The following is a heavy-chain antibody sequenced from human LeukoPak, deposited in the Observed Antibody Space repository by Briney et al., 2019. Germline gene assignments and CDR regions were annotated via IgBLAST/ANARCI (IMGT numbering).Heavy chain of an antibody. Sequence: GGSLRLSCEASGFTFNKFAMSRVRQAPGKGPEWVSGIGSSGATIFYADSVKGRYTISRDNSKNTVYLEMNNLRAEDTAIYYCAKVAVGPLSRPTHVALYYGMDVWGQGTTVTVSS. CDR2: IGSSGATI. D-gene: IGHD2-8*01. CDR3: AKVAVGPLSRPTHVALYYGMDV. V-gene: IGHV3-23*01. CDR1: GFTFNKFA. J-gene: IGHJ6*02.